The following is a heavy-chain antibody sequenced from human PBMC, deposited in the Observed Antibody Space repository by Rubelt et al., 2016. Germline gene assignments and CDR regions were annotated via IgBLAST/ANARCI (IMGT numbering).Heavy chain of an antibody. D-gene: IGHD1-7*01. CDR1: GYTFTSYG. CDR2: ISAYNGNT. CDR3: ARDLPPFRRYNWNFPLDY. J-gene: IGHJ4*02. Sequence: QVQLVQSGAEVKKPGASVKVSCKASGYTFTSYGISWVRQAPGQGLEWMGWISAYNGNTNYAQKCQGRRTTTTDTSTSTAYMELGSLRSDDTAVYYCARDLPPFRRYNWNFPLDYWGQGTLVTVSS. V-gene: IGHV1-18*01.